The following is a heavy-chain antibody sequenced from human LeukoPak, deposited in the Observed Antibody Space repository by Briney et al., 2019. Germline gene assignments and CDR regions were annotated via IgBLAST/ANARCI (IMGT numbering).Heavy chain of an antibody. Sequence: NPSETLSLTCTVSGGSISSYYWSWIRQPAGKGLEWIGRIYTSGSTNYNPSLKSRVTMSVDTSKNQFSLKLSSVTAADTAVYYCAKEVSDYSNYDGAFDIWGQGTVVTVSS. J-gene: IGHJ3*02. CDR2: IYTSGST. D-gene: IGHD4-11*01. CDR1: GGSISSYY. V-gene: IGHV4-4*07. CDR3: AKEVSDYSNYDGAFDI.